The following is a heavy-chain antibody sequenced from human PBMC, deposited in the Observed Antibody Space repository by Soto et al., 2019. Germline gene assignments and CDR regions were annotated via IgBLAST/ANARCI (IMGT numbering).Heavy chain of an antibody. CDR1: HGSISSGDYY. V-gene: IGHV4-31*03. J-gene: IGHJ6*03. Sequence: SKNLSLTCTVSHGSISSGDYYWSWIRQHPGKGLEWIGYIYYSGSTYYNPSLKSRVNISVDTSKNQFSLKLSSVTAADTAVYFCARSANFLEWLPTRGSSYYMAVWGKGTTVPVSS. CDR2: IYYSGST. CDR3: ARSANFLEWLPTRGSSYYMAV. D-gene: IGHD3-3*01.